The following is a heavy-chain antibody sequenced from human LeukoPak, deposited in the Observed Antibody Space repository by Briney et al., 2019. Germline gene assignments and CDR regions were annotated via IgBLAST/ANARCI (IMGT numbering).Heavy chain of an antibody. V-gene: IGHV4-34*01. CDR2: INHSGST. CDR1: GGSFSGDF. J-gene: IGHJ6*03. D-gene: IGHD6-19*01. Sequence: SETLSLTCAVYGGSFSGDFWSWIRQPPGKGLEWIGEINHSGSTNYKPSLKSRVTISVDTSKNQFSLKLSSVTAADTAVYYCARGWPYSSGWERKYYYYYYMDVWGKGTTVTVSS. CDR3: ARGWPYSSGWERKYYYYYYMDV.